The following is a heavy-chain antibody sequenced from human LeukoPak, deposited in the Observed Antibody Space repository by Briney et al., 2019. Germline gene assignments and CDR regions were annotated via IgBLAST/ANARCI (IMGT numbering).Heavy chain of an antibody. J-gene: IGHJ4*02. V-gene: IGHV3-7*03. CDR1: GLTFINYW. Sequence: PGGSLRLSCAGSGLTFINYWMTWVRQVPGKGLEWVANINRDGSGKYYLPSVRGRFTISKDDAKYSLYLQMDSLRPEDTAIYYCARVEYSGNGNLYWGQGTLVTVSS. CDR3: ARVEYSGNGNLY. D-gene: IGHD1-26*01. CDR2: INRDGSGK.